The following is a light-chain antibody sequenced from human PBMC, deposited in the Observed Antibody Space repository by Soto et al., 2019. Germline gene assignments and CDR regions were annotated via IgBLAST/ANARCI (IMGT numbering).Light chain of an antibody. J-gene: IGKJ1*01. V-gene: IGKV1-5*01. CDR2: DAS. CDR3: QQYQTYWT. CDR1: QSIGRW. Sequence: DIQMTQSPSTLSASVGDRVTITCRASQSIGRWLAWYQQKPGEAPKVLVYDASSLESGVPSRFSGSGSGTEFTLTISRLQPDDFATYYCQQYQTYWTFGQGTKVDIK.